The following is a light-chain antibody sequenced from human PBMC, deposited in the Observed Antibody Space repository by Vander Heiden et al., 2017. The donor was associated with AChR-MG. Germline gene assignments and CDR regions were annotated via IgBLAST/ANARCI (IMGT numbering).Light chain of an antibody. V-gene: IGKV3-20*01. CDR3: QQYGSSPLT. CDR2: GAS. CDR1: QSVSSSY. J-gene: IGKJ1*01. Sequence: EIVLTQSPGTLSLSPGERATLSCRASQSVSSSYLAWYQQKPGQAPRRLIYGASSRATGIPDRFSGSGSGTDFTLTISRLDPEDFAVYYCQQYGSSPLTFGQGTKVEIK.